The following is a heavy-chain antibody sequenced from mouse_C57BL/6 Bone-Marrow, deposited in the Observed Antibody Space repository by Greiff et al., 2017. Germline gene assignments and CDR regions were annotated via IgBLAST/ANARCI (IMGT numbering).Heavy chain of an antibody. D-gene: IGHD1-1*01. CDR1: GYTFTSYW. CDR2: IYPSDSET. V-gene: IGHV1-61*01. CDR3: ARRGFYYGSRYFDV. J-gene: IGHJ1*03. Sequence: QVQLQQPGAELVRPGSSVKLSCKASGYTFTSYWMDWVKQRPGQGLEWIGNIYPSDSETHYNQKFKDKATLTVDKSSSTAYMQRSSLTSEDSAVYYCARRGFYYGSRYFDVWGTGTTVTVSS.